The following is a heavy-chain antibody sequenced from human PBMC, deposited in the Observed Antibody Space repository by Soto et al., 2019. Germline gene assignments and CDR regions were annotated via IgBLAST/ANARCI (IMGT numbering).Heavy chain of an antibody. CDR3: ARGKGGYCSGGSCYSYYYYYYMDV. CDR1: GGSISSYY. CDR2: IYYSGST. V-gene: IGHV4-59*01. Sequence: SETLSLTCTVSGGSISSYYWSWIRQPPGKGLEWIGYIYYSGSTNYNPSLKSRVTISVDKSKNQFSLKLSSVTAADTAVYYCARGKGGYCSGGSCYSYYYYYYMDVWGKGPTVTVSS. D-gene: IGHD2-15*01. J-gene: IGHJ6*03.